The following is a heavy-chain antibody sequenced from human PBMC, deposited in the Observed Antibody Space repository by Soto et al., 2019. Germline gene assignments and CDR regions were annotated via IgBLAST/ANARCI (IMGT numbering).Heavy chain of an antibody. CDR1: GFTFSTYS. CDR2: ISTSSNTI. J-gene: IGHJ6*03. Sequence: GGSLRLSCAASGFTFSTYSMNWVRQAPGKGLEWVSYISTSSNTIYYAESVRGRFTIPRDNAKNSLYLQMNSLRAEDTAVYYCARVPDYGDYRDYYYYYMDVWGKGTTVTVSS. V-gene: IGHV3-48*01. D-gene: IGHD4-17*01. CDR3: ARVPDYGDYRDYYYYYMDV.